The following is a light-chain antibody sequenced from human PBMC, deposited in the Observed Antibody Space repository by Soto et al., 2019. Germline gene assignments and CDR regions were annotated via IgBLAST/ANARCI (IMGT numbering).Light chain of an antibody. CDR3: QQSYSSPRT. V-gene: IGKV1-39*01. J-gene: IGKJ2*01. CDR2: VAF. CDR1: QGIRSN. Sequence: DLQMTQSPSSLSASVGDGVTITCRAGQGIRSNVNWYQQKAGKAPKLLIYVAFSLQSGVPSRFSGSGSGTDFTLSISRLQPEDLATYYCQQSYSSPRTLGQGTNLEIK.